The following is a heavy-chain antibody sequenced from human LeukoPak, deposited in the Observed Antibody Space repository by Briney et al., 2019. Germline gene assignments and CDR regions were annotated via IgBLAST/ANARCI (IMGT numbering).Heavy chain of an antibody. Sequence: SETLSLTCAVYGGSFSGYYWSWIRQPPGKGLEWIGEINRSGSTNYNPSLKSRVTMSVDTSKNQFSLKLSSVTAADTAVYYCARDTITFGGVIVMDDAFDIWGRGTMVTVSS. V-gene: IGHV4-34*01. J-gene: IGHJ3*02. CDR3: ARDTITFGGVIVMDDAFDI. CDR2: INRSGST. CDR1: GGSFSGYY. D-gene: IGHD3-16*02.